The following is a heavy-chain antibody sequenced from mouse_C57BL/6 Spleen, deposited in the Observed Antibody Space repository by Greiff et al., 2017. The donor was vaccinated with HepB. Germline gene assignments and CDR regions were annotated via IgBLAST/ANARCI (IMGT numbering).Heavy chain of an antibody. Sequence: QVQLKESGTELVKPGASVKLSCKASGYTFTSYWMHWVKQRPGQGVEWIGNINPSNGGTNYNEKFKSKATLTVDKSSSTAYMQLSSLTSEDSAVYYCARCGSSPYWYFDVWGTGTTVTVSS. V-gene: IGHV1-53*01. D-gene: IGHD1-1*01. CDR3: ARCGSSPYWYFDV. J-gene: IGHJ1*03. CDR1: GYTFTSYW. CDR2: INPSNGGT.